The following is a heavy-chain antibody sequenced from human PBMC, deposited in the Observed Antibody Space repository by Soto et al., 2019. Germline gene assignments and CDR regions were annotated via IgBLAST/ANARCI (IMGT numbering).Heavy chain of an antibody. CDR1: GGSIRSVYYC. V-gene: IGHV4-30-4*01. D-gene: IGHD6-13*01. Sequence: ASETLSLTCTVSGGSIRSVYYCWSWIRQSPDKGLEWIGHIYNGGSTYYSPSLKSRVTISVDTSKNQFSLKLSSVTAADTAVYYCARDTIAAAAREFRSSPSPLVGMDVWGQGTTVTVSS. J-gene: IGHJ6*02. CDR3: ARDTIAAAAREFRSSPSPLVGMDV. CDR2: IYNGGST.